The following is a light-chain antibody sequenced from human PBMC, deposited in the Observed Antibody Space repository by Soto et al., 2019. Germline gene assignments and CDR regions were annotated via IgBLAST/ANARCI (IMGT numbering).Light chain of an antibody. Sequence: DIQMTQSPAPLSSSVGDRVTVTCRASQSISRYLNWYQQKPGNAPKLLIYAASNLQSGVPSRFSGSGSGTDFTLTISSLHPEDFAPYFCQQSHTPPLTFCGGTKVDIK. V-gene: IGKV1-39*01. CDR2: AAS. CDR3: QQSHTPPLT. CDR1: QSISRY. J-gene: IGKJ4*01.